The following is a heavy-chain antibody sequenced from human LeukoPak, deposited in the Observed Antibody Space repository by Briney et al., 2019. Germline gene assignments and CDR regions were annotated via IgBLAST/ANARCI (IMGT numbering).Heavy chain of an antibody. CDR3: AKDGSYSGYGGFDY. V-gene: IGHV1-18*01. J-gene: IGHJ4*02. CDR2: ISAYNGNT. Sequence: ASVKVSCKASGYTFTSYGISWVRQAPGQGLEWMGWISAYNGNTNYAQKLQGRVTMTTDTSTSTAYMELRSLRSDDTAVYYCAKDGSYSGYGGFDYWGQGTLVTVSS. D-gene: IGHD5-12*01. CDR1: GYTFTSYG.